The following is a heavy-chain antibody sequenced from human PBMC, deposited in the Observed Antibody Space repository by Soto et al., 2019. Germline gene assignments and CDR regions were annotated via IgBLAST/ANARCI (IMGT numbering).Heavy chain of an antibody. J-gene: IGHJ4*02. CDR3: ARDDYPYYDDSSGYHFDY. V-gene: IGHV3-48*01. CDR1: GFTFNTYN. Sequence: HPGGSLRLSCAASGFTFNTYNMNWVRQAPGKGLEWVSYISSSSSTIHYADSVKGRFTISRDNAKNSLYLQMNSLRAEDTAVYYCARDDYPYYDDSSGYHFDYWGQGTLVTVSS. CDR2: ISSSSSTI. D-gene: IGHD3-22*01.